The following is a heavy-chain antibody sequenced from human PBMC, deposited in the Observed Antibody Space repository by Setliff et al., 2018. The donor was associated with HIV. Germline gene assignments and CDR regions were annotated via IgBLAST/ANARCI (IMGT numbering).Heavy chain of an antibody. J-gene: IGHJ4*02. CDR3: ARDDDKLFDY. D-gene: IGHD3-22*01. Sequence: SETLSLTCTVSGGSISSGTYYWSWIRQPAGKGLEWIGHIYSTGNTNYNSSLKSRVTMSIETSKNQFSLKLTSVAAADTAVYYCARDDDKLFDYWGQGALVTVSS. CDR1: GGSISSGTYY. CDR2: IYSTGNT. V-gene: IGHV4-61*09.